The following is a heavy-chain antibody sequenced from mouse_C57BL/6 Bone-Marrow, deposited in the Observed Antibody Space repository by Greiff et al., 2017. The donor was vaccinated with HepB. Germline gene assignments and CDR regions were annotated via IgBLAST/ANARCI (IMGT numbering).Heavy chain of an antibody. Sequence: QVQLKQPGAELVMPGASVKLSCKASGYTFTSYWMHWVKQRPGQGLEWIGEIDPSDSYTNYNQKFKGKSTLTVDKSSSTASMQLSSLTSEDSAVYYCAREGLITFDVWGTGTTVTVSS. V-gene: IGHV1-69*01. CDR3: AREGLITFDV. J-gene: IGHJ1*03. CDR1: GYTFTSYW. CDR2: IDPSDSYT. D-gene: IGHD1-1*01.